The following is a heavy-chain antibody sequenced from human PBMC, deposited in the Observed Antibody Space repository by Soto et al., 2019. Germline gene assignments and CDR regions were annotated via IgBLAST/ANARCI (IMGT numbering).Heavy chain of an antibody. CDR1: GGSFSGYY. CDR3: ARDLSNWNYLLGLFDP. V-gene: IGHV4-34*01. CDR2: INHSGST. J-gene: IGHJ5*02. D-gene: IGHD1-7*01. Sequence: PSETLSLTCAVYGGSFSGYYWSWIRQPPGKGLEWIGEINHSGSTNYNPSLKSRVTISVDTSKNQFSLKLSSVTAADTAVYYCARDLSNWNYLLGLFDPWGQGTLVTVSS.